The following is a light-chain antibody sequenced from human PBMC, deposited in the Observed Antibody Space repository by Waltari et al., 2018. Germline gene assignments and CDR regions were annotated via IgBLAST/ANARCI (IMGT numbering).Light chain of an antibody. Sequence: ERATASCRASQSVSRALAWYQQKPGQAPRLLIYGASTRATGIPDRFSGSGSGTDFSLTISRLEPDDFAVYYCQHYLRLPVTFGQGTTVEI. CDR2: GAS. V-gene: IGKV3-20*01. J-gene: IGKJ1*01. CDR3: QHYLRLPVT. CDR1: QSVSRA.